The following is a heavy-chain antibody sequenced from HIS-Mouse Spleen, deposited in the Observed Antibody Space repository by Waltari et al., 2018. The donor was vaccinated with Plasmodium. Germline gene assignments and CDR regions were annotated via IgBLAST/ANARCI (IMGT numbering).Heavy chain of an antibody. CDR1: GFTFSSYA. D-gene: IGHD7-27*01. CDR3: AKSSKGTGDLWDY. Sequence: EVQLLESGGGLVQPGGSLRLSCAASGFTFSSYAMSWVRQAPGKGRVWVSSISGSGCSAYSADAVKCRFTISRDNSKNTLYLQMNSLRAEDTAVYYCAKSSKGTGDLWDYWGQGTLVTVSS. V-gene: IGHV3-23*01. CDR2: ISGSGCSA. J-gene: IGHJ4*02.